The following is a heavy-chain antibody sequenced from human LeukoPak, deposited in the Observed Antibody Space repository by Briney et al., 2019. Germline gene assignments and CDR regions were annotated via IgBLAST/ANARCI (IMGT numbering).Heavy chain of an antibody. CDR1: GGSISSSNW. J-gene: IGHJ3*02. Sequence: PSETLSLTCAVSGGSISSSNWWSWVRQPPGKGLEWIGEIYHSGSTNYNPSLKSRVTISVDKSKNQFSLKLSSVTAADTAVYYCARVRGFTVSHAFDIWGQGTMVTVSS. CDR2: IYHSGST. V-gene: IGHV4-4*02. CDR3: ARVRGFTVSHAFDI. D-gene: IGHD4-17*01.